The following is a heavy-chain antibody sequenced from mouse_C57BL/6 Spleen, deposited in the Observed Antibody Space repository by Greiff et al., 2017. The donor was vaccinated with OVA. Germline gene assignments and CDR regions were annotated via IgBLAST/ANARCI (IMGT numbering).Heavy chain of an antibody. CDR1: GYTFTSYW. Sequence: VQLQQPGAELVKPGASVKLSCKASGYTFTSYWMPWVKQRPGQGLEWIGMIHPNSGSTNYNEQFKSKATLPVDKASSTAYMQLSSLTSEDSAVYYRASPNRGDWGQGTTLTVSS. V-gene: IGHV1-64*01. J-gene: IGHJ2*01. CDR2: IHPNSGST. CDR3: ASPNRGD.